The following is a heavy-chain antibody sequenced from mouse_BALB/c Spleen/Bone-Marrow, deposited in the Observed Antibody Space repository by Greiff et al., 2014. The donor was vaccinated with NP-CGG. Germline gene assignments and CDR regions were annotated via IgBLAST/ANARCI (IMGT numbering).Heavy chain of an antibody. CDR2: INSGSGGT. D-gene: IGHD2-4*01. J-gene: IGHJ4*01. V-gene: IGHV1-54*01. Sequence: QVQLQQSGAELVRPGTSAKVSCKGSGYAFTNYLIEWVKQRPGQGLEWIGVINSGSGGTKYNEKFKGKATLTADKSSSTAYMQLSSLTSDDSAVYFCARAITDAMDNWGQGTSVTVSS. CDR1: GYAFTNYL. CDR3: ARAITDAMDN.